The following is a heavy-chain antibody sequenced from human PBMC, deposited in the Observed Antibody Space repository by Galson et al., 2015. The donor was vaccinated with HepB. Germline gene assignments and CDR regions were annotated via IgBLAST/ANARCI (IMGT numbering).Heavy chain of an antibody. CDR1: GYTFTAHY. CDR2: ISPYNGVT. Sequence: SVKVSCKASGYTFTAHYIHWVRQGPGQGLEWMGWISPYNGVTNYAQTFQGRVTMTWDRSISTAYMELTTLSSDDTAVYYCTRDLFDHWGSSAYYPDAFDVWGQGTMVTVSS. V-gene: IGHV1-2*02. D-gene: IGHD3-22*01. J-gene: IGHJ3*01. CDR3: TRDLFDHWGSSAYYPDAFDV.